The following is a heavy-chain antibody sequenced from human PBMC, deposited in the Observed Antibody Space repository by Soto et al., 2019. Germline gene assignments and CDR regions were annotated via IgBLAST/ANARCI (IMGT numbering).Heavy chain of an antibody. CDR1: GFTFSSHA. CDR3: TKSAVSEEDDFYYVLDC. Sequence: GRSLRLSCAVSGFTFSSHAMSWVRQSPGKGLEWLSAITGSGGNTYYADSVKGRFTISRDNSKDTLYLQMNSLRAEDTAVYYCTKSAVSEEDDFYYVLDCCGQRTKVTVSS. V-gene: IGHV3-23*01. D-gene: IGHD2-8*01. CDR2: ITGSGGNT. J-gene: IGHJ6*02.